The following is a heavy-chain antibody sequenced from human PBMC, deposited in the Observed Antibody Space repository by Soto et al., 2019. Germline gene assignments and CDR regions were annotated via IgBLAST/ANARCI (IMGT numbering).Heavy chain of an antibody. CDR3: ARQALVTATSSKPFGGLIVINDAFDI. Sequence: PSETLSLTCTVSGGSISSGIYYWGWIRQPPGKGLEWIGSIYYSGSTCYHPSLKSRATISVDTSKNQFSLRLSSVTAADTAVYYGARQALVTATSSKPFGGLIVINDAFDIWGQGTMVTVSS. D-gene: IGHD3-16*02. CDR1: GGSISSGIYY. CDR2: IYYSGST. V-gene: IGHV4-39*01. J-gene: IGHJ3*02.